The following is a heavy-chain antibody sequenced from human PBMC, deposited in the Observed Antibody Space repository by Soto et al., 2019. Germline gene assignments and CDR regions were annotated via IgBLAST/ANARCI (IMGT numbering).Heavy chain of an antibody. CDR1: GGTFSSYT. Sequence: QVQLVQSGAEVKKPGSSVKVSCKASGGTFSSYTISWVRQAPGQGLEWMGRIIPILGIANYAQKFQGRVTITADKSTSTAYMELSSLRSEDTAVYYCARGRVTIVSTIGGDAFDIWGQGTMVTVSS. CDR3: ARGRVTIVSTIGGDAFDI. D-gene: IGHD5-12*01. J-gene: IGHJ3*02. CDR2: IIPILGIA. V-gene: IGHV1-69*02.